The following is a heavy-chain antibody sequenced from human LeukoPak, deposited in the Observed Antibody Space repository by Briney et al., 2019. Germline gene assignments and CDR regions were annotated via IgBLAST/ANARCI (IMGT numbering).Heavy chain of an antibody. Sequence: PSETLSLTCTVSGGSISSHYWSWIRQPPGKGLEWIGYMYHSGSTNYNPSLKSRVTISVDTSKNQFSLKLSSVTAADTAVYYCARHSAHSSTNDAFDIWGQGTMVTVSS. J-gene: IGHJ3*02. CDR2: MYHSGST. CDR3: ARHSAHSSTNDAFDI. D-gene: IGHD6-13*01. V-gene: IGHV4-59*11. CDR1: GGSISSHY.